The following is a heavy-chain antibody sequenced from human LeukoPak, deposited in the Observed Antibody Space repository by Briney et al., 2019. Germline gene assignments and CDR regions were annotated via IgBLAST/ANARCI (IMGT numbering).Heavy chain of an antibody. Sequence: SVKGYCKAPLYTQNDYYMHWGRQATGQGVECMGIIKPSGGSTSYAQKFQGRVTMTRDTSTSTVYMELSSLRSEDTAVYYCARVVTRDPELIDAFDIWGQRTMVAVSS. CDR2: IKPSGGST. CDR3: ARVVTRDPELIDAFDI. V-gene: IGHV1-46*02. J-gene: IGHJ3*02. D-gene: IGHD1-26*01. CDR1: LYTQNDYY.